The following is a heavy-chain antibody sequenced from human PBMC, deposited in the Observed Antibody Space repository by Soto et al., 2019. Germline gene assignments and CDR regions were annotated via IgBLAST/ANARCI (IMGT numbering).Heavy chain of an antibody. CDR1: GGSISSSSYY. CDR3: ARLGLIAAAGRGNYYGMDV. Sequence: SETLSLTCTVSGGSISSSSYYWGWIRQPPGKGLEWIGSIYYSGSTYYNPSLKSRVTISVDTSKNQFSLKLSSVTAADTAVYYCARLGLIAAAGRGNYYGMDVWGQGTTVTVSS. D-gene: IGHD6-13*01. CDR2: IYYSGST. V-gene: IGHV4-39*01. J-gene: IGHJ6*02.